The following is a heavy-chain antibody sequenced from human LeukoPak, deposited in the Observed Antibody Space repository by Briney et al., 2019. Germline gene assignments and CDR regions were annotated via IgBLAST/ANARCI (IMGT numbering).Heavy chain of an antibody. CDR1: GFTFSSYA. D-gene: IGHD2-2*01. J-gene: IGHJ6*02. Sequence: GRSLRLSCAASGFTFSSYAMHWVRQAPGKGLEWVAVISYDGSNKYYADSVKGRFTISRDNSKNTPYLQMNSLRAEDTAVYYCARSHTSRRYYYGMDVWGQGTTVTVSS. CDR2: ISYDGSNK. CDR3: ARSHTSRRYYYGMDV. V-gene: IGHV3-30-3*01.